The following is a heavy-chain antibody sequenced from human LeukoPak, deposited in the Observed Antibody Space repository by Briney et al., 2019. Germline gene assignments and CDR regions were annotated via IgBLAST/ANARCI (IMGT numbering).Heavy chain of an antibody. V-gene: IGHV1-69*05. Sequence: GGSLRLSCAASGFTFSSYAISWVRQAPGQGLEWMGGIIPIFGTANYAQKFQGRVTITTDESTSTAYMELSSLRSEDTAVYYCAREGSGFDPWGQGTLVTVSS. CDR1: GFTFSSYA. CDR3: AREGSGFDP. CDR2: IIPIFGTA. J-gene: IGHJ5*02.